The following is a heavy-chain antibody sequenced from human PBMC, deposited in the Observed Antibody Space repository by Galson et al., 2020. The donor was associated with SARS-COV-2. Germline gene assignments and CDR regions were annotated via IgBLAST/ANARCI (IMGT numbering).Heavy chain of an antibody. V-gene: IGHV2-70*11. J-gene: IGHJ4*02. CDR3: GRGYGGYVGFED. Sequence: SGPTLVKPTQTLTLTCTFSGFSLSTSGMCVSWIRQPPGKALEWLARIDWDDDKYYSTSLKTRLTISKDTSKNQVVLTMTNMDPVDTATYYWGRGYGGYVGFEDGGQGTLVSVSS. CDR2: IDWDDDK. D-gene: IGHD5-12*01. CDR1: GFSLSTSGMC.